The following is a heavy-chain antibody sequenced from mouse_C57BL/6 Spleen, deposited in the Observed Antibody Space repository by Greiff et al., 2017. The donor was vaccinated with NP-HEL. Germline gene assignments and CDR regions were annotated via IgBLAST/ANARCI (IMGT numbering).Heavy chain of an antibody. CDR3: ARSRGLGYDGAPLDY. CDR2: INPSNGGT. Sequence: QVQLQQPGTELVKPGASVKLSCKASGYTFTSYWMHWVKQRPGQGLEWIGNINPSNGGTNYNEKFKSKATLTVDKSSSTAYLQLSSLTSEDSAVYYCARSRGLGYDGAPLDYWGQGTTLTVSS. CDR1: GYTFTSYW. D-gene: IGHD2-2*01. V-gene: IGHV1-53*01. J-gene: IGHJ2*01.